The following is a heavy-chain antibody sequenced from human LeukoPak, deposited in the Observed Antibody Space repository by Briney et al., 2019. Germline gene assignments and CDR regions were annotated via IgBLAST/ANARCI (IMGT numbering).Heavy chain of an antibody. CDR2: IKPDGSEK. J-gene: IGHJ4*02. D-gene: IGHD3-10*02. Sequence: GGSLRLSCAASGFTSSTYWMSWVRQAPGKGLEWVADIKPDGSEKYYVDSVKGRFTISRDNAKNSLYLQMNSLRAEDTAVYYCARGGGYYLHWGQGTLVTVSS. CDR3: ARGGGYYLH. V-gene: IGHV3-7*01. CDR1: GFTSSTYW.